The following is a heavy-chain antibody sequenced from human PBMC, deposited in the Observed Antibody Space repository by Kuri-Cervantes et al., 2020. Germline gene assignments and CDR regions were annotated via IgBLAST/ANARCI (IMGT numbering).Heavy chain of an antibody. CDR3: AKDQLSGIVVSIDY. V-gene: IGHV3-11*04. CDR2: ISSSGSTI. CDR1: GFTFSDYY. J-gene: IGHJ4*02. Sequence: GESLKISCAASGFTFSDYYMSWIRQAPGKGLEWVSYISSSGSTIYYADSVKGRFTISRDNAKNSLYLQMNSLRPEDTAVYFCAKDQLSGIVVSIDYWGQGTLVTVSS. D-gene: IGHD3-10*01.